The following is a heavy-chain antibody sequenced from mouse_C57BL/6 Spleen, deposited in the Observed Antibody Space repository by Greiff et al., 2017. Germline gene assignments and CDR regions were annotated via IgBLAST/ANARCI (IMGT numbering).Heavy chain of an antibody. V-gene: IGHV1-81*01. CDR1: GYTFTSYG. J-gene: IGHJ4*01. D-gene: IGHD2-5*01. CDR2: IYPRSGNT. Sequence: VHLVESGAELARPGASVKLSCKASGYTFTSYGISWVKQRTGQGLEWIGEIYPRSGNTYYNEKFKGKATLTADKSSSTAYMELRSLTSEDSAVYFCARRGSNYDYYAMDYWGQGTSVTVSS. CDR3: ARRGSNYDYYAMDY.